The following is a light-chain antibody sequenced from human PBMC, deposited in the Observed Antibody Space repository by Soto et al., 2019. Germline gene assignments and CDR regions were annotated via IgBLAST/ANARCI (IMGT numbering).Light chain of an antibody. CDR3: QQYSSYYT. Sequence: DIQMTQSPSTLSASVGDRVTITCRAGQSISSWLAWYQQKPGKAPKLLIYKASSLESGVPSRFSGSGSGTEFTLTISSLQPNDFTTYYCQQYSSYYTFGQGTKLEIQ. CDR1: QSISSW. CDR2: KAS. V-gene: IGKV1-5*03. J-gene: IGKJ2*01.